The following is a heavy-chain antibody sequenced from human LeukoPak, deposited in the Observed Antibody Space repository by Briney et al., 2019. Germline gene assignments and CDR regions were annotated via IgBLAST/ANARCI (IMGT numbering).Heavy chain of an antibody. J-gene: IGHJ5*02. V-gene: IGHV3-21*01. CDR1: GFTFSSYS. CDR2: TSSSSSYI. D-gene: IGHD2-15*01. Sequence: GGSLRLSCAASGFTFSSYSMNWVRQAPGKGLEWVSSTSSSSSYIYYADSVKGRFTISRDNAKNSLYLQMNSLRAEDTAVYYCATKKGYCSGGSCYYWFDPWGQGTLVTVSS. CDR3: ATKKGYCSGGSCYYWFDP.